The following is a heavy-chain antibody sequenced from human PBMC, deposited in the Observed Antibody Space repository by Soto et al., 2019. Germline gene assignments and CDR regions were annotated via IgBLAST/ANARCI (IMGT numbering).Heavy chain of an antibody. D-gene: IGHD2-15*01. CDR3: ASYSADCSGGSCYSFDY. Sequence: GGSLRLSCAASGFTFSSYEMNWVRQAPGKGLEWVSYISSSGSTIYYADSVKGRFTISRDNAKNSLYLQMNSLRAEDTAVYYCASYSADCSGGSCYSFDYWGQGTLVTVSS. J-gene: IGHJ4*02. CDR2: ISSSGSTI. V-gene: IGHV3-48*03. CDR1: GFTFSSYE.